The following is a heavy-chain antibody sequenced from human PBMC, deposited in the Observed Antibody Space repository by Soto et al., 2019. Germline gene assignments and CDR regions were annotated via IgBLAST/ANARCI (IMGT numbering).Heavy chain of an antibody. D-gene: IGHD3-3*01. J-gene: IGHJ4*02. V-gene: IGHV2-5*01. CDR2: IYWNDDK. CDR3: ARAYYDFWSRLLRFDY. CDR1: GFSLSTSGVG. Sequence: GSGPTLVNPTQTLTLTCPFSGFSLSTSGVGMGWIRQPPGKALEWLALIYWNDDKRYSPSLKSRLTITKDTSKNQVVLTMTNMDPVDTATYYCARAYYDFWSRLLRFDYWGQGTLVTVSS.